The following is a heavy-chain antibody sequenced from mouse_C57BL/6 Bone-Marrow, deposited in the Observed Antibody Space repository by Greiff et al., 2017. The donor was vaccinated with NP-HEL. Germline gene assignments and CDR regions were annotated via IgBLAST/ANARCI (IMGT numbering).Heavy chain of an antibody. D-gene: IGHD2-3*01. J-gene: IGHJ1*03. V-gene: IGHV1-54*01. CDR2: INPGSGGT. CDR3: AISPIYDCYLLVYLDV. Sequence: VKQQQSGAELVRHGTSVKVSCKASGYAFTNYLIEWVKQRPGQGLEWIGVINPGSGGTNYNEKFKGKATLTADKSSSTAYMQLSSLTSEVCAVYFCAISPIYDCYLLVYLDVWGTGTTVTVSS. CDR1: GYAFTNYL.